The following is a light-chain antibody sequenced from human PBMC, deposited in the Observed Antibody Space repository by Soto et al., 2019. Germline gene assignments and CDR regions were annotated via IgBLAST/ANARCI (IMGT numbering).Light chain of an antibody. CDR3: QQYNNWPPLT. CDR1: QSVSSH. CDR2: GAS. J-gene: IGKJ4*01. V-gene: IGKV3-15*01. Sequence: EIVMTQSRYTLFVSLGEGAPLSCSASQSVSSHLAWYQHKPGQAPRLLIYGASTRASGIPARFSGSGSGTEFTLTISSLQSEDFAVYFCQQYNNWPPLTFGGGTNV.